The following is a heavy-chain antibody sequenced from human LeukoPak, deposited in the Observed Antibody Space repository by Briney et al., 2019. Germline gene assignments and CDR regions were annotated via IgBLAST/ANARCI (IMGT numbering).Heavy chain of an antibody. CDR1: GYTFTSYD. V-gene: IGHV1-8*03. CDR3: ARGLRLPAAVYYYYMDV. Sequence: ASVKVSCKASGYTFTSYDISWVRQATGQGLEWMGWMNPNSGNTGYAQKFQGRVTITRNTSISTAYMELSSLRSEDTAVYYCARGLRLPAAVYYYYMDVWGKGTTVTVSS. CDR2: MNPNSGNT. J-gene: IGHJ6*03. D-gene: IGHD2-2*01.